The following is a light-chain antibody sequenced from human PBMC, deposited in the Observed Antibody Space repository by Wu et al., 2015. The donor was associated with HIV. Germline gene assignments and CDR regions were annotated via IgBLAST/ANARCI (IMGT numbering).Light chain of an antibody. CDR2: AAS. V-gene: IGKV1-8*01. CDR1: QDIRSY. CDR3: QQYQSYPYS. Sequence: AIWITQSPSSLSASTGDRVTITCRASQDIRSYLAWYQQRPGKAPNLLVYAASTLQSGVPSRFSGSGSGTDFTLTISYLESEDFASYYCQQYQSYPYSFGQGYQAGDQT. J-gene: IGKJ2*03.